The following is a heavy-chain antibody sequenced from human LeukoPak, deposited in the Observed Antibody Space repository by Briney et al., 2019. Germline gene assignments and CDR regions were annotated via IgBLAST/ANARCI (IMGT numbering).Heavy chain of an antibody. CDR2: INPNSGGT. D-gene: IGHD3-10*01. CDR1: GYTFTGYY. CDR3: ARDFHGSGSYQPGDY. V-gene: IGHV1-2*02. J-gene: IGHJ4*02. Sequence: ASVKVSCKASGYTFTGYYMHWVRQAPGQGLEWMGWINPNSGGTNYAQKFQGRVTMTRDTSISTAYMELSRLRSDDTAVYYCARDFHGSGSYQPGDYWGQGTLVTVSS.